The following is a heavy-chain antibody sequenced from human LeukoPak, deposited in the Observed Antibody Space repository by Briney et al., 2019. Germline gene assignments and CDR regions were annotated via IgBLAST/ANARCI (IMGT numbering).Heavy chain of an antibody. CDR3: ARDPPPTVTPLYYYYYGMDV. CDR1: GFTFSSYW. CDR2: IKQDGSEK. D-gene: IGHD4-17*01. Sequence: GGSLRLSCAASGFTFSSYWMSWVRQAPGKGLGWVANIKQDGSEKYYVDSVKGRFTISRDNAKNSLYLQMNSLRAEDTAVYYCARDPPPTVTPLYYYYYGMDVWGQGTTVTVSS. J-gene: IGHJ6*02. V-gene: IGHV3-7*03.